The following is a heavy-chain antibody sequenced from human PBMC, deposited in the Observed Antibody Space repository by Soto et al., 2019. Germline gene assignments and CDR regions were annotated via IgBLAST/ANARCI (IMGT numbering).Heavy chain of an antibody. J-gene: IGHJ4*02. Sequence: SETLSLTCTVSGGSLSSSSYYWGWIRQPPGKGLEWIGSIYYSGSTYYTPSLKSRVTISVDTSKNQFSLKLSSVTAADTAMYYCATMGGSGGSRHIDYWGQGTLVTVS. CDR1: GGSLSSSSYY. D-gene: IGHD2-15*01. CDR3: ATMGGSGGSRHIDY. CDR2: IYYSGST. V-gene: IGHV4-39*01.